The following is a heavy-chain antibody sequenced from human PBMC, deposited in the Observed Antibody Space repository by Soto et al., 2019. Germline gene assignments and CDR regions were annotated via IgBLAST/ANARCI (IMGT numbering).Heavy chain of an antibody. J-gene: IGHJ5*02. CDR3: ARVDFGTGYDKRASWFDP. CDR1: GYTFINKD. CDR2: MDIKNDYT. Sequence: QVQLVQSGATVKSPGASVKVSCKASGYTFINKDITWVRQAAGQGLEWMGWMDIKNDYTVYAQKFKGRVTMTRDTSIDTANMKLIGLRPEDTAVYYCARVDFGTGYDKRASWFDPWGQGTLVTVSA. V-gene: IGHV1-8*01. D-gene: IGHD3-9*01.